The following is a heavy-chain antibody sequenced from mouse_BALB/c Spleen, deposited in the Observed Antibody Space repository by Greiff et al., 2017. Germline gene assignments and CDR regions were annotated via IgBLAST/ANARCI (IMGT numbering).Heavy chain of an antibody. Sequence: EVHLVESGGGLVQPGGSRKLSCAASGFTFSSFGMHWVRQAPEKGLEWVAYISSGSSTIYYADTVKGRFTISRDNPKNTLFLQMTSLRSEDTAMYYCARSDYYGSSYWGQGTALAVSS. V-gene: IGHV5-17*02. CDR2: ISSGSSTI. D-gene: IGHD1-1*01. CDR3: ARSDYYGSSY. CDR1: GFTFSSFG. J-gene: IGHJ2*01.